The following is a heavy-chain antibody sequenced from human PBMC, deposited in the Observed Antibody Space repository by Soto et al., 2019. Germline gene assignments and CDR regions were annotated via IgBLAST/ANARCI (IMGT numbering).Heavy chain of an antibody. Sequence: ESGPTLVNPTQTLTLTCTLSGFSLSTTGEGVAWIRQPPGEALEWLALIYWNGDKQHSPSLKSRLTITADTSGNQVVLAVTNMDPVDTATYYCARSPRGGYAEHFDYWGQGILVTVSS. CDR3: ARSPRGGYAEHFDY. CDR2: IYWNGDK. D-gene: IGHD3-10*01. J-gene: IGHJ4*02. CDR1: GFSLSTTGEG. V-gene: IGHV2-5*01.